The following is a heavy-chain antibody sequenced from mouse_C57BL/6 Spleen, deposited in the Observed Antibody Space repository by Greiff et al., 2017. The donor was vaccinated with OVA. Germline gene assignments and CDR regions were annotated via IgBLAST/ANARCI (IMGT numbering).Heavy chain of an antibody. J-gene: IGHJ2*01. Sequence: DVMLVESGGGLVKPGGSLKLSCAASGFTFSSYAMSWVRQTPEKRLEWVATISDGGSYTYYPDNVKGRFTISRDNAKNNLYLQMSHLKSEDTAMYYCARGALNWYYFDYWGQGTTLTVSS. V-gene: IGHV5-4*03. CDR3: ARGALNWYYFDY. CDR2: ISDGGSYT. D-gene: IGHD4-1*01. CDR1: GFTFSSYA.